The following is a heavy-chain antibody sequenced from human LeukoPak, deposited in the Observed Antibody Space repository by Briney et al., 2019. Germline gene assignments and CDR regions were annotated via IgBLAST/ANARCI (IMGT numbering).Heavy chain of an antibody. D-gene: IGHD2-2*01. CDR1: GYTFTGYY. CDR2: INPNSGGT. J-gene: IGHJ6*03. CDR3: ARVYCSSTSCYRGYMDV. Sequence: ASVKVSCKASGYTFTGYYMHWVRQAPGQGLEWMGWINPNSGGTNYAQKFQGRVTMTRDTSISTAYMELSRLRSDDTAVYYCARVYCSSTSCYRGYMDVWGKGTTVTVS. V-gene: IGHV1-2*02.